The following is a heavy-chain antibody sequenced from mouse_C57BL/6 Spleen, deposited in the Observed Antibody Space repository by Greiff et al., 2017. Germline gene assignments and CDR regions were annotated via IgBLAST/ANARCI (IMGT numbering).Heavy chain of an antibody. V-gene: IGHV1-62-2*01. D-gene: IGHD2-5*01. CDR1: GYTFTEYT. CDR3: ARHEVYSKGFAY. CDR2: FYPGSGSI. J-gene: IGHJ3*01. Sequence: VQVVESGAELVKPGASVKLSCKASGYTFTEYTIHWVKQRSGQGLEWIGWFYPGSGSIKYNEKFKDKATLTADKSSSTVYMELSRLTSEDSAVYFCARHEVYSKGFAYWGQGTLVTVSA.